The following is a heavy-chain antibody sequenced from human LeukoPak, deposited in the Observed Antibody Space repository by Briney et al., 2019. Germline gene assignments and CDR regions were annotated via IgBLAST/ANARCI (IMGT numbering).Heavy chain of an antibody. CDR2: IYYSGST. D-gene: IGHD2-2*01. J-gene: IGHJ5*02. V-gene: IGHV4-39*01. CDR1: GGSISSSNYY. CDR3: ARRIEVRDLTRGFDP. Sequence: SETLSLTCTVSGGSISSSNYYWGWIRQPPGKGLEWIGNIYYSGSTYYNPSLKSRVTISVDTSKNQFSLKLSSVTAADTAVYYCARRIEVRDLTRGFDPWGQGTLVTVSS.